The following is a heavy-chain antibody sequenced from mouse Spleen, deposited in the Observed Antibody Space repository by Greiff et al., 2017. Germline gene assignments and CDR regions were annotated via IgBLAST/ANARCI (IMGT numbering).Heavy chain of an antibody. Sequence: QVQLQQSGPGLVQPSQSLSITCTVSGFSLTSYGVHWVRQSPGKGLEWLGVIWSGGSTDYNAAFISRLSISKDNSKSQVFFKMNSLQADDTAIYYCARNEHDGSYGGCAYWGQGTLVTVSA. CDR2: IWSGGST. J-gene: IGHJ3*01. CDR1: GFSLTSYG. D-gene: IGHD1-1*02. CDR3: ARNEHDGSYGGCAY. V-gene: IGHV2-2*01.